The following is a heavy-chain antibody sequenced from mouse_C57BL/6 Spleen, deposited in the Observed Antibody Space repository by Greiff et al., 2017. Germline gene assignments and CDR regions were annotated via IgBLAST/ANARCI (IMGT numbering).Heavy chain of an antibody. CDR3: TIYGSSPWDY. V-gene: IGHV14-4*01. Sequence: EVMLVESGAELVRPGASVKLSCTASGFNIKDDYMHWVKQRPEQGLEWIGWIDPENGDTEYASKFQGKATITADTSSNTAYLQLSSLTSEDTAVYYCTIYGSSPWDYWGQGTSVTVSS. CDR2: IDPENGDT. D-gene: IGHD1-1*01. CDR1: GFNIKDDY. J-gene: IGHJ4*01.